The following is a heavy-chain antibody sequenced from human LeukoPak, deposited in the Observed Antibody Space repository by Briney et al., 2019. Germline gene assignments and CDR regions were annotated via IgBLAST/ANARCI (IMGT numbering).Heavy chain of an antibody. CDR3: ARDRIVVVVAAIREGFDP. J-gene: IGHJ5*02. CDR1: GFTFSSYS. D-gene: IGHD2-15*01. CDR2: ISSSSSYI. V-gene: IGHV3-21*01. Sequence: GFLRLSCAASGFTFSSYSTNWVRQAPGKGLEWVSSISSSSSYIYYADSVKGRFTISRDNAKNSLYLQMNSLRAEDTAVYYCARDRIVVVVAAIREGFDPWGQGTLVTVSS.